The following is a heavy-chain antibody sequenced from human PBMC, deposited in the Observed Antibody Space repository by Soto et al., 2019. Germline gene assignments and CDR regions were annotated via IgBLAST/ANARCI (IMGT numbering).Heavy chain of an antibody. CDR3: ARHGSGWLFDI. J-gene: IGHJ3*02. CDR1: GGSISSYY. D-gene: IGHD6-19*01. CDR2: IYYSGST. V-gene: IGHV4-59*01. Sequence: QVQLQESGPGLVKPSETLSLTCTVSGGSISSYYWSWIRQPPGKGLEWIGYIYYSGSTNYNPSLQSRVTISVDTSKNQFSLKLSSVTAADTAVYYCARHGSGWLFDIWGQGTMVTVSS.